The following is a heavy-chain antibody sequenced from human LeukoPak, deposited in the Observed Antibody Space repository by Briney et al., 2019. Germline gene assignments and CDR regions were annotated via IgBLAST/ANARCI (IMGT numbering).Heavy chain of an antibody. D-gene: IGHD1-26*01. CDR1: GFTFDDYA. CDR2: ISWDGGST. V-gene: IGHV3-43*01. J-gene: IGHJ4*02. CDR3: AKDTHGDYSYSGSYYRGIDY. Sequence: QPGRSLRLSCAASGFTFDDYAMHWVRQAPGKGLEWVSLISWDGGSTYYADSVKGRFTISRDNSKNSLYLQMNSLRTEDTALYYCAKDTHGDYSYSGSYYRGIDYWGQGTLVTVSS.